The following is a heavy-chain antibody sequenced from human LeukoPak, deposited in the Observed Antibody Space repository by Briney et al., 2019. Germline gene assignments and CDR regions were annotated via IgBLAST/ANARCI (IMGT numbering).Heavy chain of an antibody. D-gene: IGHD1-26*01. CDR1: GFIFDDFG. CDR2: IYTGGTI. Sequence: QPGGSLRLSCITSGFIFDDFGMAWVRQAPGKGLEWVSVIYTGGTIYYADSVKGRFTISRDNSKNTLYLQMNSLRAEDTAVYYCARVSRMMGTTTLDNWGQGTLVTVSS. V-gene: IGHV3-66*01. J-gene: IGHJ4*02. CDR3: ARVSRMMGTTTLDN.